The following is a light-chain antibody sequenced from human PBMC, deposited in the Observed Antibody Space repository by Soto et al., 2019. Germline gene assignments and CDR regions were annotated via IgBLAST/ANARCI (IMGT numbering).Light chain of an antibody. V-gene: IGLV2-23*01. Sequence: QSALTQPASVSGSPGQSITISCTGTSSNVGSYKFVSWYQQHPGKAPKFIIYEGSKRPSGVSNRFSGSKSGNTASLTISGLQAEDEADYYCCSYTGSSSWVFGGGTQLTVL. CDR1: SSNVGSYKF. CDR2: EGS. CDR3: CSYTGSSSWV. J-gene: IGLJ3*02.